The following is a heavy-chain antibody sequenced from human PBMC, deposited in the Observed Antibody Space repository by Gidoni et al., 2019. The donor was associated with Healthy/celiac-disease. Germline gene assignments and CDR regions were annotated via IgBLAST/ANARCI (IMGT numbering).Heavy chain of an antibody. V-gene: IGHV5-51*01. CDR2: IYPGDSDT. CDR1: GYSFTSYW. J-gene: IGHJ5*02. D-gene: IGHD2-21*02. Sequence: EVQLVQSGAEVKKPGESLKISCKGSGYSFTSYWLGWVRQMPGKGLEWMGIIYPGDSDTRYSPSFQGQVTISADKSISTAYLQWSSLKASDTAMYYCARQAYCGGDCYSEGWFDPWGQGTLVTVSS. CDR3: ARQAYCGGDCYSEGWFDP.